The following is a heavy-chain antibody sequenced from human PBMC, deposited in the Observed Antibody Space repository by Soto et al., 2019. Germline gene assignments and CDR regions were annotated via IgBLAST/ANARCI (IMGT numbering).Heavy chain of an antibody. J-gene: IGHJ3*02. D-gene: IGHD3-22*01. Sequence: GGSLRLSCAASGFPFSSYEMSWVRQAPGKGLEWVSYISSNGATTSYADSVKGRFTISRDNAKNSLYLQMNGLRAEDTAVYYCARDDDSSYRSRAFDNWGQGT. V-gene: IGHV3-48*03. CDR3: ARDDDSSYRSRAFDN. CDR2: ISSNGATT. CDR1: GFPFSSYE.